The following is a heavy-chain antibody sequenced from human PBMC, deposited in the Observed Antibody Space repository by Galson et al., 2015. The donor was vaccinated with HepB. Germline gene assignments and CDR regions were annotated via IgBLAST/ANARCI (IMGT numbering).Heavy chain of an antibody. CDR1: GYKFTDNG. Sequence: KVSCKASGYKFTDNGISWVRQAPGQGLEWLGWISTNSGDTKYIQRLQGRVTMTRDTSTSTAYMELRRLRSDDTAVYYCARDRSHSLDYWGQGTLVTVSS. V-gene: IGHV1-18*04. CDR3: ARDRSHSLDY. J-gene: IGHJ4*02. D-gene: IGHD3-16*02. CDR2: ISTNSGDT.